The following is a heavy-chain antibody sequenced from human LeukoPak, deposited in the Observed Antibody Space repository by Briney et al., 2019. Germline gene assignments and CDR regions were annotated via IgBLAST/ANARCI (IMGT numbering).Heavy chain of an antibody. Sequence: GGSLRLSCAASGFTFTFSGYAMSWVRQAPGKGLEWVSGISGGGGITYYADSVKGRFTVSRDDSQNTLYLQMNSLRAEDTAVYYCATVSASYYDSGSYHLDYWGQGTLVTVSS. J-gene: IGHJ4*02. CDR1: GFTFTFSGYA. CDR2: ISGGGGIT. V-gene: IGHV3-23*01. CDR3: ATVSASYYDSGSYHLDY. D-gene: IGHD3-10*01.